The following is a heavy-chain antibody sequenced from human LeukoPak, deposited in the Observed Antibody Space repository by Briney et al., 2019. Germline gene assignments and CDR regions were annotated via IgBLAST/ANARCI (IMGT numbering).Heavy chain of an antibody. J-gene: IGHJ4*02. Sequence: GGSLRLSCAASGFTFSSYEMNWVRQAPGKGLEWVSYISSSGSTIYYADSVKGRFTISRDNAKKSLYLQMNSLRAEDTAVYYCARLENSVVVPGALDYGGQGTLVTVSS. CDR3: ARLENSVVVPGALDY. CDR1: GFTFSSYE. V-gene: IGHV3-48*03. CDR2: ISSSGSTI. D-gene: IGHD2-2*01.